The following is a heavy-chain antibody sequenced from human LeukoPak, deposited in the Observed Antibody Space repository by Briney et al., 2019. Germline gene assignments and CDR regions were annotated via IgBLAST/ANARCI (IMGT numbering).Heavy chain of an antibody. J-gene: IGHJ5*02. D-gene: IGHD3-22*01. V-gene: IGHV3-7*01. CDR1: RFTFSSYW. CDR2: IKEDGSEK. Sequence: QSGGSPRLSCVASRFTFSSYWMTWVRQAPGKGLEWVANIKEDGSEKYYVDSVKGRFTISRDDAKNSLYLQMNSLRDEDTAVYYCASWLRTSGYWWSWGQGTLVTVSS. CDR3: ASWLRTSGYWWS.